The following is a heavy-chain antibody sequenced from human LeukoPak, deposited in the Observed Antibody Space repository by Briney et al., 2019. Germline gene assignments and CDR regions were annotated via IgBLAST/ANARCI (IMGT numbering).Heavy chain of an antibody. V-gene: IGHV1-69*13. J-gene: IGHJ4*02. CDR1: GGTFSSYA. CDR2: IIPIFGAA. D-gene: IGHD3-22*01. Sequence: SVKVSCKASGGTFSSYAISWVRQAPGQGLEWMGGIIPIFGAANYAQKFQGRVTITADESTSTAYMELSSLRSEDTAVYYCARDQALYYYDSSGYYPDWGQGTLVTVSS. CDR3: ARDQALYYYDSSGYYPD.